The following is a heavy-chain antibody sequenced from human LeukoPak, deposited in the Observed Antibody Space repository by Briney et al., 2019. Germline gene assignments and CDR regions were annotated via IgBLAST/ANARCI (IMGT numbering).Heavy chain of an antibody. CDR3: ARRGASGWYFDY. CDR2: ISGSGGST. CDR1: GFPFRSYP. J-gene: IGHJ4*02. D-gene: IGHD6-19*01. V-gene: IGHV3-23*01. Sequence: GGSLRLSCAASGFPFRSYPLSGVGQAPGKGLEWVSAISGSGGSTYYADSVKGRFTISRDNSKNTLYLQMNSLRAEDTAVYYCARRGASGWYFDYWGQGTLVTVSS.